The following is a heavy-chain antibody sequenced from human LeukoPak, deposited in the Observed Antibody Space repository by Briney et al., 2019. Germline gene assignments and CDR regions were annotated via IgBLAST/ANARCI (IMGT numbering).Heavy chain of an antibody. CDR1: GYTFTSYD. CDR2: INPNSGGT. Sequence: ASVKVSCKASGYTFTSYDINWVQQAPGQGLEWMGWINPNSGGTNYAQKFQGRVTMTRDTSISTAYMELSRLRSDDTAVYYCARDMFGELLYGWFDPWGQGTLVTVSS. D-gene: IGHD3-10*02. CDR3: ARDMFGELLYGWFDP. V-gene: IGHV1-2*02. J-gene: IGHJ5*02.